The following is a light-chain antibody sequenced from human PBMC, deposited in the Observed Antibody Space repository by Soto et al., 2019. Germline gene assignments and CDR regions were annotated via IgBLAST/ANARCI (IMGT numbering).Light chain of an antibody. CDR2: DVS. V-gene: IGLV2-11*01. J-gene: IGLJ1*01. CDR3: CSNAGTYIYV. CDR1: SSDVGTYNL. Sequence: QSALTQPRSVSGSPGQSVTISCTGSSSDVGTYNLVSWFQHHPGKAPKLMIFDVSKRPSGVPDRFSGSKSGSTASLTISGLQAEDEGDYYCCSNAGTYIYVFGTGTKLTVL.